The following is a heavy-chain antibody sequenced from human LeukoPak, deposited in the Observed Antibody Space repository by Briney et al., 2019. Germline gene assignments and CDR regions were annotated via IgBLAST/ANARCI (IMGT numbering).Heavy chain of an antibody. CDR1: GYTFTSYG. J-gene: IGHJ4*02. CDR3: ARDSDLGRDSSSWYTDY. V-gene: IGHV1-18*01. CDR2: ISAYNGNT. Sequence: ASVKVSCKASGYTFTSYGISWVRQAPGQGLEWMGWISAYNGNTNYAQKLQGRVTMTTDTSTSTAYMELRSLRSDDTAVYYCARDSDLGRDSSSWYTDYWGQGTLVTVSS. D-gene: IGHD6-13*01.